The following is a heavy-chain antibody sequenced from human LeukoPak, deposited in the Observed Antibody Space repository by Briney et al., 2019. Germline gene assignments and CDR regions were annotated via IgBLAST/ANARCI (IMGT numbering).Heavy chain of an antibody. CDR1: GFTFNTYA. J-gene: IGHJ4*02. CDR3: AKRGASGSSYRGFDY. D-gene: IGHD3-10*01. Sequence: GGSLRLSCAASGFTFNTYAMIWVRQAPGKGLEWVSGITSTGVTTYYADSVKGRFTISRDNSKNTLHLQMNSLRTEDTAVYYCAKRGASGSSYRGFDYWGQGALVTVSS. CDR2: ITSTGVTT. V-gene: IGHV3-23*01.